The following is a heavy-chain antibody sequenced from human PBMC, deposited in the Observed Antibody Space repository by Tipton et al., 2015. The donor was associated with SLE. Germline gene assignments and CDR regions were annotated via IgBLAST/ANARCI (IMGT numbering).Heavy chain of an antibody. D-gene: IGHD2-2*01. Sequence: QSGPEVKKPGASVKVSCRASGYRSTTYGINWVRQAPGQGLEWMGWISAYDGDTNSAQKFQGRVILTTDTSTRTAYMELRSLTSDDTAVYYCARGPIEVVPDAIPGFFDPWGQGTLVTVSS. J-gene: IGHJ5*02. CDR1: GYRSTTYG. CDR3: ARGPIEVVPDAIPGFFDP. V-gene: IGHV1-18*01. CDR2: ISAYDGDT.